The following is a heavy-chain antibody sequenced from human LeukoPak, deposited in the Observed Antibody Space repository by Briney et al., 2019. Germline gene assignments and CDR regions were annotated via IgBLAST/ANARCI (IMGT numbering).Heavy chain of an antibody. CDR3: AKEPYSGLWHRNSWFDP. J-gene: IGHJ5*02. D-gene: IGHD5-12*01. V-gene: IGHV3-30*18. Sequence: SGGSLRLSCAASGFTFGSSGMHWVRQAPGKGLEWVALISYDGSNEYYADSVKGRFTISRDDSKNTLYLQMNSLRVEDTAVYYCAKEPYSGLWHRNSWFDPWGQGTLVTVSS. CDR2: ISYDGSNE. CDR1: GFTFGSSG.